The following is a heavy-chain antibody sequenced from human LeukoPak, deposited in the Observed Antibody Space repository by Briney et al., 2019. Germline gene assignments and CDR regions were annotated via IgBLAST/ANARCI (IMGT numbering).Heavy chain of an antibody. CDR1: GGTFSSYA. D-gene: IGHD2-2*01. CDR3: ARGPIVVVPAAKYYFDY. Sequence: ASVKVSCKASGGTFSSYAISWVRQAPGQGLEWMGGIIPIFGTANYAQKFRGRVTITTDESTSTAYMELSSLRSEDTAVYYCARGPIVVVPAAKYYFDYWGQGTLVTVSS. CDR2: IIPIFGTA. J-gene: IGHJ4*02. V-gene: IGHV1-69*05.